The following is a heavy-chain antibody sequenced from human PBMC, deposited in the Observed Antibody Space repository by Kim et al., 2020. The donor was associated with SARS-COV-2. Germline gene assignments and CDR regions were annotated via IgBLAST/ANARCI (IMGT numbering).Heavy chain of an antibody. V-gene: IGHV3-33*05. J-gene: IGHJ6*02. CDR1: GFTFSSYG. D-gene: IGHD3-9*01. CDR2: ISYDGTNK. CDR3: ARDLAYYDILTGYYPREGDYSYYSGMDV. Sequence: GGSLRLSCAASGFTFSSYGMHWVRQAPGKGLEWVAVISYDGTNKYYADSVKGRFTISRDNSKNTLYLQVNSLRAEDTAVYYCARDLAYYDILTGYYPREGDYSYYSGMDVWGQGTTVTVSS.